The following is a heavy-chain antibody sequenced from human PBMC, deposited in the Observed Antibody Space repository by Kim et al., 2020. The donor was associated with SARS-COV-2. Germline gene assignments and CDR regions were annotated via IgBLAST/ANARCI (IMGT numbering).Heavy chain of an antibody. CDR1: GFTFSSYA. V-gene: IGHV3-30*04. Sequence: GGSLRLSCAASGFTFSSYAMHWVRQAPGKGLEWVAVISYDGRNKYYADSVKGRFTISRDNSKNTLYLQMNSLRAEDTAVYYCEREQACGSVREIWRYYYYGRDVRNQGTTDTVSS. CDR3: EREQACGSVREIWRYYYYGRDV. J-gene: IGHJ6*02. D-gene: IGHD3-10*01. CDR2: ISYDGRNK.